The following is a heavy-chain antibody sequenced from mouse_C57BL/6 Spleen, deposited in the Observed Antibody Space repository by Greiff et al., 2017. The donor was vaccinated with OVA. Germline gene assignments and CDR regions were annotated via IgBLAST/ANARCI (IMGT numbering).Heavy chain of an antibody. V-gene: IGHV1-22*01. CDR3: ARSYYSKVYFDY. CDR2: INPNNGGT. D-gene: IGHD2-5*01. J-gene: IGHJ2*01. CDR1: GYTFTDYN. Sequence: EVQLQQSGPELVKPGASVKMSCKASGYTFTDYNMHWVKQSHGKSLEWIGYINPNNGGTSYNQKFKGKATLTVNKSSSTAYMELRSLTSEDSAVYYCARSYYSKVYFDYWGQGTTLTVSS.